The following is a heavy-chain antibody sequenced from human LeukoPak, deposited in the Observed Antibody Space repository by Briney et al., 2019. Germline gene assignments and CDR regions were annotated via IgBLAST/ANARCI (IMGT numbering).Heavy chain of an antibody. J-gene: IGHJ4*02. D-gene: IGHD3/OR15-3a*01. CDR2: ISSSGSFI. CDR1: GFTFSSYS. CDR3: ARDWTVATDYLDC. V-gene: IGHV3-21*01. Sequence: GGSLRLSCAASGFTFSSYSMNWVRQAPGRGLEWVSSISSSGSFIHYADSVKGRFTISRDNAKNSLFLQMNSLRADDTAVYYCARDWTVATDYLDCWGQGTLVTVSS.